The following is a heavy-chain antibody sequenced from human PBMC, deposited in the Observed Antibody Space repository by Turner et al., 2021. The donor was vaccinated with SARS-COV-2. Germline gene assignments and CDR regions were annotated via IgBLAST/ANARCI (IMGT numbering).Heavy chain of an antibody. D-gene: IGHD2-21*02. CDR2: FDPEDGET. V-gene: IGHV1-24*01. CDR3: ATGYAYCGADCSIDY. Sequence: QVQLVQSGAEVKKPGASVKVSCRVSGYTLIELSMHWVRQAPGKGLEWMGGFDPEDGETIYAQKFQGRVTMTEDTSTDTAYMELSSLRSEDTAVYYCATGYAYCGADCSIDYWGQGTLVTVSS. CDR1: GYTLIELS. J-gene: IGHJ4*02.